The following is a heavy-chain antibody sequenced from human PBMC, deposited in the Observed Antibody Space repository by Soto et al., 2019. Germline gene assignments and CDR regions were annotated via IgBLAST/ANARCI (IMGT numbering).Heavy chain of an antibody. V-gene: IGHV3-30-3*01. CDR3: ARGSQYYYDGSGPLDC. J-gene: IGHJ4*02. Sequence: PGGSLRLSCVASGFTFSTYTIHWVRQAPGKGLEWVALISYDGSNKYYADSVKGRFTISRDNSKNTLYLQMSSLSAGDTAVYFCARGSQYYYDGSGPLDCWGQGTLVTV. CDR2: ISYDGSNK. CDR1: GFTFSTYT. D-gene: IGHD3-22*01.